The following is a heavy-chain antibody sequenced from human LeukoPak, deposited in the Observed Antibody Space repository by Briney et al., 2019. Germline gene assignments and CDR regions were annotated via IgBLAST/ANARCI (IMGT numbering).Heavy chain of an antibody. J-gene: IGHJ4*02. Sequence: GGSLRLSCAASGFTFSDNWMTWVRQAPGKGLEWMGNINRDGSQKYYADALKGRFTISRDNAKNSLYLQMNSLRAEDTAVYYCARDVRYFDSWGQGTLVTVSS. CDR2: INRDGSQK. V-gene: IGHV3-7*01. CDR1: GFTFSDNW. CDR3: ARDVRYFDS.